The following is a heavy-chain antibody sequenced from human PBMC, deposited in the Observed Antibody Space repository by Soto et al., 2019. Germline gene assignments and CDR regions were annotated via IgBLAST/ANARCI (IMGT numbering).Heavy chain of an antibody. CDR1: GFSFSIYA. Sequence: GGSLRLSCAASGFSFSIYAMRCVRQAPGKGLEWVSAISGSGGSTYYADSVKGRFTISRDNSKNTLYLQMNSLRAEDSAVYYCARDPSTRDYFDYWGQGTLVTVSS. CDR3: ARDPSTRDYFDY. J-gene: IGHJ4*02. CDR2: ISGSGGST. D-gene: IGHD4-17*01. V-gene: IGHV3-23*01.